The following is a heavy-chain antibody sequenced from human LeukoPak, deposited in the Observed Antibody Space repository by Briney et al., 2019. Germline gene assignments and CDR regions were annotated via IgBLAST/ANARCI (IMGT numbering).Heavy chain of an antibody. Sequence: GGSLRLSCVASGFTFTGHSMHWVRQAPGKGLEWVAVVADDEKTIFYADSLKGRFTVSRDNSKNTVYLQMNSLRAEDTAVYYCAKDYYGSEGAFDYWGQGTLVTVSS. J-gene: IGHJ4*02. CDR1: GFTFTGHS. CDR2: VADDEKTI. V-gene: IGHV3-30*04. D-gene: IGHD3-10*01. CDR3: AKDYYGSEGAFDY.